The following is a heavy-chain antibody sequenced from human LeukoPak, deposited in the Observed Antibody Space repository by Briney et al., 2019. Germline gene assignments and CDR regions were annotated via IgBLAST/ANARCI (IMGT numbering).Heavy chain of an antibody. D-gene: IGHD5-18*01. J-gene: IGHJ4*02. CDR2: INPSGGST. V-gene: IGHV1-46*01. Sequence: ASVKVSCKASGYTFTSYGINWVRQAPGQGLEWMGIINPSGGSTSYAQKFQGRVTMTRDTSTSTVYMELSSLRSEDTAVHYCARGGYSYGSAVYWGQGTLVTVSS. CDR1: GYTFTSYG. CDR3: ARGGYSYGSAVY.